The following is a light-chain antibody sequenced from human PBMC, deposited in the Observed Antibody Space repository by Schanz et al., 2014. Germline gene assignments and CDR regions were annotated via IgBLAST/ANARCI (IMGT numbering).Light chain of an antibody. CDR3: AAWDDSLNGLV. V-gene: IGLV2-11*01. Sequence: QSALTQPRSVSGSPGQSVSISCTGTSSGVGDLNYVSWYQQLPGKAPRLLIYDINKRPSGVSNRFSGSKSGNTASLTISGLQAEDEADYYCAAWDDSLNGLVFGGGTKLTVL. CDR2: DIN. J-gene: IGLJ3*02. CDR1: SSGVGDLNY.